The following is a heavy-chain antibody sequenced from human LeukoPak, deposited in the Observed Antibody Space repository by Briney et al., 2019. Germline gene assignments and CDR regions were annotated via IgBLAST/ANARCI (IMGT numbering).Heavy chain of an antibody. D-gene: IGHD3-22*01. V-gene: IGHV3-53*01. J-gene: IGHJ6*02. CDR3: ARERRYDSSGLPSGMDV. CDR2: IYSGGST. CDR1: GFTVSSNY. Sequence: GGSLRLSCAASGFTVSSNYMSWVRQAPGKGLEWVSVIYSGGSTYYADSVKGRFTISRDNSKNTLYLQMNSLRAEDTAVYYCARERRYDSSGLPSGMDVWGQGTTVTVSS.